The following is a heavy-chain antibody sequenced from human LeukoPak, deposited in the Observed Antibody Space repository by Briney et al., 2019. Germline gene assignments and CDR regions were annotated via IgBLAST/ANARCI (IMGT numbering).Heavy chain of an antibody. Sequence: SETLSLTCTVSGGSISSYYWSWIRQPPGKGLEWIGYIYYSGSTNYNPSLKSRVTISVDTSKNQFSLKLSSVAAADTAVYYCARVRSSGYPNWFDPWGQGTLVTVSS. CDR1: GGSISSYY. V-gene: IGHV4-59*01. CDR3: ARVRSSGYPNWFDP. D-gene: IGHD3-22*01. CDR2: IYYSGST. J-gene: IGHJ5*02.